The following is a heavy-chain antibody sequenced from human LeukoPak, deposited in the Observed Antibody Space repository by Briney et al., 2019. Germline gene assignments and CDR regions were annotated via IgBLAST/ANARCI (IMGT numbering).Heavy chain of an antibody. CDR1: GYTLTELS. J-gene: IGHJ6*03. V-gene: IGHV1-24*01. CDR2: FDPEDGET. Sequence: ASVKVSCEVSGYTLTELSMHWVRQAPGKGLEWMGGFDPEDGETIYAQKFQGRVTITADKSTSTAYMELSSLRSEDTAVYYCARAAPYYYYMDVWGKGTTVTVSS. CDR3: ARAAPYYYYMDV.